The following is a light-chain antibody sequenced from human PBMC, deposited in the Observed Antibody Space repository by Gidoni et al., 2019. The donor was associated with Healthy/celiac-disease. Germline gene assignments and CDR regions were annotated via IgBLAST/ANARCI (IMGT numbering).Light chain of an antibody. Sequence: DIVMTHSPDSLAVSLGERATINCKSSQSVLYSSNNKNYLAWYQQKPGQLPKLLIYWASTRESGVPDRFSGSGSGTDFTLTISSLQAEDVAVYYCQQYFSTPYTFGQGTKLEIK. CDR1: QSVLYSSNNKNY. J-gene: IGKJ2*01. V-gene: IGKV4-1*01. CDR2: WAS. CDR3: QQYFSTPYT.